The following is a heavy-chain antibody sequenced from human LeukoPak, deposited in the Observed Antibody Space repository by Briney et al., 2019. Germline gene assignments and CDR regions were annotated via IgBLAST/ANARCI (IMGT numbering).Heavy chain of an antibody. CDR3: ARGLSYGKPRFGY. CDR1: SGSISSGTYY. V-gene: IGHV4-61*02. J-gene: IGHJ4*02. D-gene: IGHD1-26*01. Sequence: SQTLSLTCTVSSGSISSGTYYWSWIRQPAGEGLEWIGRIYTSGSTNYNPSLKSRVTISVDTSKNQFSLKLSSVTAADTAVYYCARGLSYGKPRFGYWGQGTLVTVSS. CDR2: IYTSGST.